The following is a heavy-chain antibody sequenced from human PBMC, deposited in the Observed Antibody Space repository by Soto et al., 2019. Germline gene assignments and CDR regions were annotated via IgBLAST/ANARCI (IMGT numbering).Heavy chain of an antibody. D-gene: IGHD3-22*01. Sequence: QVQLVESGGGVVQPGRSLRLSCAASGFTFSSYAMHWVRQAPGKGLEWVAVISYDGSNKYYADSVKGRFTISRDNSKNTLDLQMNSLIAEDTAVYYCARMDSSGQRGELDYWGQGTLVTVSS. CDR2: ISYDGSNK. V-gene: IGHV3-30-3*01. CDR1: GFTFSSYA. CDR3: ARMDSSGQRGELDY. J-gene: IGHJ4*02.